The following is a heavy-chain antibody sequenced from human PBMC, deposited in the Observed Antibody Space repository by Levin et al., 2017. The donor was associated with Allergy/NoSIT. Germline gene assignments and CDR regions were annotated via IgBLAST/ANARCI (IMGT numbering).Heavy chain of an antibody. J-gene: IGHJ4*02. D-gene: IGHD6-13*01. CDR2: INPNSGGT. Sequence: PTASVKVSCKASGYTFTGYYMHWVRQAPGQGLEWMGWINPNSGGTNYAQKFQGRVTMTRDTSISTAYMELSRLRSDDTAVYYCAQSAIAAAGTGPIGYWGQGTLVTVSS. CDR3: AQSAIAAAGTGPIGY. V-gene: IGHV1-2*02. CDR1: GYTFTGYY.